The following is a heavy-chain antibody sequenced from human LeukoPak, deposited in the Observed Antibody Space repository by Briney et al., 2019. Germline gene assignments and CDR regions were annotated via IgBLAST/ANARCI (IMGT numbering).Heavy chain of an antibody. V-gene: IGHV4-39*07. CDR1: GGSISSRSYY. CDR3: ARDRIHDGDYYYYYMDV. Sequence: SETLSLTCTVSGGSISSRSYYWRWIRQPPGKGLEWIGSIHYSGSTYYNPSLKSRVTISVDTSKNQFSLKLSSVTAADTAVYYCARDRIHDGDYYYYYMDVWGKGTTVTVSS. D-gene: IGHD5-24*01. J-gene: IGHJ6*03. CDR2: IHYSGST.